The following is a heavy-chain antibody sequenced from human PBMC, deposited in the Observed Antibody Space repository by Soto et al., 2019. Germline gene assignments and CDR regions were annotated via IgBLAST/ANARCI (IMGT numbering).Heavy chain of an antibody. CDR3: ARDSRIAVAGAYDY. CDR2: ISAYNGNT. CDR1: GYTFTSYG. V-gene: IGHV1-18*04. Sequence: ASVKVSCKASGYTFTSYGISWVRQAPGQGLEWMGWISAYNGNTNYAQKLQGRVTTTTDTSTSTAYMELRSLRSDDTAVYYCARDSRIAVAGAYDYWGQGTLVTVSS. D-gene: IGHD6-19*01. J-gene: IGHJ4*02.